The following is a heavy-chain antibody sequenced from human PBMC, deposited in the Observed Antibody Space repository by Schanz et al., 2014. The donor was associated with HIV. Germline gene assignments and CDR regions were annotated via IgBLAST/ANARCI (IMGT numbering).Heavy chain of an antibody. CDR3: ARDWYYDSSGYGMDV. J-gene: IGHJ6*02. D-gene: IGHD3-22*01. Sequence: QVQLVQSGAEVKKPGASVKVSCKASGYTFSGYYVHWVRQAPGQGLEWMGWINPNSGGTNYAQKFQGRVTMTRDTSITTAYMELGRLRSDDTAVYYCARDWYYDSSGYGMDVWGQGTTVTLSS. CDR1: GYTFSGYY. V-gene: IGHV1-2*02. CDR2: INPNSGGT.